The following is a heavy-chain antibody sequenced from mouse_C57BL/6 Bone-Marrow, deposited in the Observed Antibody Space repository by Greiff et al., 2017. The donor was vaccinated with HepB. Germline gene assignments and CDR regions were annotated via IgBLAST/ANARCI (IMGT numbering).Heavy chain of an antibody. J-gene: IGHJ1*03. V-gene: IGHV5-9*01. Sequence: EVMLVESGGGLVKPGGSLKLSCAASGFTFSSYTMSWVRQTPEKRLEWVATISGGGGNTYYPDSVKGRFTISRDNAKNTLYLQMSSLRSEDTALYYCARQPLYYGSSYDWYFDVWGTGTTVTVSS. CDR3: ARQPLYYGSSYDWYFDV. D-gene: IGHD1-1*01. CDR2: ISGGGGNT. CDR1: GFTFSSYT.